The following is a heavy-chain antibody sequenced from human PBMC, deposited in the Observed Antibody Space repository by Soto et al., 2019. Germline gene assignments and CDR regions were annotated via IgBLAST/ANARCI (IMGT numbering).Heavy chain of an antibody. Sequence: GGSLRLSCAASGFTVSSNYMSWVRQAPGKGLEWVSVIYSGGSTYYADSVKGRFTISRDNSKNTLYLQMNSLRAEDTAVYYCARDRIHHYDLWGGYLGWFDPWGQGTLVTVSS. CDR2: IYSGGST. D-gene: IGHD3-3*01. CDR3: ARDRIHHYDLWGGYLGWFDP. CDR1: GFTVSSNY. J-gene: IGHJ5*02. V-gene: IGHV3-66*01.